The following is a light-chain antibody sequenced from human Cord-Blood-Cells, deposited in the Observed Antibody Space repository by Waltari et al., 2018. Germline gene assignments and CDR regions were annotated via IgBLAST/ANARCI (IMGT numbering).Light chain of an antibody. CDR1: SSDGGGYNH. J-gene: IGLJ3*02. CDR2: EVS. Sequence: QSALTQPASVSGSPGQSITTSCTGTSSDGGGYNHVPWYQQPPGKAPKLMIYEVSNRPSGVSNRFSGSKSGNTASLTISGLQAEDEADYYCSSYTSSSTLVFGGGTKLTVL. CDR3: SSYTSSSTLV. V-gene: IGLV2-14*01.